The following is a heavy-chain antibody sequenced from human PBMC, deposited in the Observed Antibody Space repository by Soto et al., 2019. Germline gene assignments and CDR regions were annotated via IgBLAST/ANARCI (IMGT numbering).Heavy chain of an antibody. CDR3: TRAAMVLRPPYYYYYYMDV. Sequence: EVQLVESGGGLVQPGGSLKLSCAATGFTFSGSAMHWVRQASGKGLEWVGRIRSKANSYATAYAASVKGRFTISRDDSKNTAYLQMNSLKTEDTAVYYCTRAAMVLRPPYYYYYYMDVWGKGTTVTVSS. J-gene: IGHJ6*03. CDR2: IRSKANSYAT. D-gene: IGHD5-18*01. V-gene: IGHV3-73*01. CDR1: GFTFSGSA.